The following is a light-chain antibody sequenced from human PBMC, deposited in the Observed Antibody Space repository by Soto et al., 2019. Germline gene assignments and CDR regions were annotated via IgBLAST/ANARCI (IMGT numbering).Light chain of an antibody. CDR2: AAT. Sequence: DIQMTQSPSSLSASVGDSVTITCRASQRTGPYVNWYQQKPGKPPKLLISAATNLADGVPSRFGGSGSGTDFTLSVSSLQPEDFATYYCQQSYSLPVWTFGQGTKVDIK. CDR3: QQSYSLPVWT. CDR1: QRTGPY. V-gene: IGKV1-39*01. J-gene: IGKJ1*01.